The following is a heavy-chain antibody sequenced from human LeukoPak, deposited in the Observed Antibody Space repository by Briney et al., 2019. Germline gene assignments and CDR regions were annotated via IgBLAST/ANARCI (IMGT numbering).Heavy chain of an antibody. CDR2: IIPILGIA. CDR1: GGTFSSYT. V-gene: IGHV1-69*02. D-gene: IGHD6-6*01. J-gene: IGHJ6*03. Sequence: ASVKVSCXASGGTFSSYTISWVRQAPGQGLEWMGRIIPILGIANYAQKFQGRVTITADKSTSTAYMELSSLRSEDTAVYYCARFIASSSSGFYYMDVWGKGTTVTVSS. CDR3: ARFIASSSSGFYYMDV.